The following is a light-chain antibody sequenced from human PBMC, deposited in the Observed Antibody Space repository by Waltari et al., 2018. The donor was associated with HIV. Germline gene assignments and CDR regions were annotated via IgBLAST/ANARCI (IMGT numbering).Light chain of an antibody. CDR2: STN. V-gene: IGLV1-44*01. Sequence: QSVLTQPPSASGPPGQSVTISCSGSNSNIGSNTVNWYQHLPGTAPKLLIYSTNQRPSGVPDRFSGSKSGTSASLAITGLQSEVEADYYCATWDDSLNGVVFGGGTKLIVL. CDR1: NSNIGSNT. J-gene: IGLJ2*01. CDR3: ATWDDSLNGVV.